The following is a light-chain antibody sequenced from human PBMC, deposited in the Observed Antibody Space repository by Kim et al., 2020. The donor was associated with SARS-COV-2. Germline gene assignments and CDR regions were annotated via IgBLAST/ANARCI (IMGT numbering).Light chain of an antibody. V-gene: IGKV1-5*03. J-gene: IGKJ1*01. CDR3: QQYNSYPWT. CDR2: KAS. CDR1: QSISTW. Sequence: DIQMTQSPSTLSASVGDRVTITCRASQSISTWLAWYQQKPGKAPKLLIYKASSLESGVPSRFSGSGSGTDFTLTVSSLPPDDFATYYCQQYNSYPWTFGQGTKVDIK.